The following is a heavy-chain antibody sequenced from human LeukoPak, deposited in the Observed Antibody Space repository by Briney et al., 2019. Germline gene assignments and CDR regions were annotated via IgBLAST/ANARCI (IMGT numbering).Heavy chain of an antibody. V-gene: IGHV3-23*01. CDR2: VSGSGGNT. J-gene: IGHJ4*02. CDR3: AKSLAVPGSPDY. CDR1: GFTFTNSA. Sequence: GGSLRLSCAASGFTFTNSAMTWVPQAPGKGLEWVSTVSGSGGNTYYADSVKGRFTISRDNSENTLYLQMNSLRAQDTAVYYCAKSLAVPGSPDYWGQGTLVTVSS. D-gene: IGHD6-19*01.